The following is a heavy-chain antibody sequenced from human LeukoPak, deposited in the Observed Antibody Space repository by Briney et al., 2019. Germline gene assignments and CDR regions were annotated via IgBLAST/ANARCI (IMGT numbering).Heavy chain of an antibody. CDR2: IYGNDDV. V-gene: IGHV2-5*01. D-gene: IGHD4-17*01. J-gene: IGHJ4*02. CDR3: SHRQNSDYGY. CDR1: GFALSHSGVA. Sequence: SGPTLVNPTQTLTLTCTFSGFALSHSGVAVGWIRQPPGKAPEWLALIYGNDDVRYSPSLQSRLTITKDTSKNQVVLTMTDMDPVDTATYYCSHRQNSDYGYWGQGTLVTASS.